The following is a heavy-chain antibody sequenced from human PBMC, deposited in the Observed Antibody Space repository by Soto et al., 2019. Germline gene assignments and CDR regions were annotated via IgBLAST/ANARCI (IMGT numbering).Heavy chain of an antibody. CDR3: GRVPAASGRAHFDY. CDR2: ISYDGSNK. J-gene: IGHJ4*02. V-gene: IGHV3-30-3*01. D-gene: IGHD2-2*01. CDR1: GFTFSSYA. Sequence: QVQLVESGGGVVQPGRSLRLSCAASGFTFSSYAMHWVRQAPGKGLEWVAVISYDGSNKYYADSVKGRFTISRDNSKNTLYRHMNSLSAEDTAVYYCGRVPAASGRAHFDYWGQGTLVTVSS.